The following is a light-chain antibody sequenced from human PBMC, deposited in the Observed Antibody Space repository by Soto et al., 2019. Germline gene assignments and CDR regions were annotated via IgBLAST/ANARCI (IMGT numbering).Light chain of an antibody. J-gene: IGKJ1*01. CDR3: QQRSNWPRT. V-gene: IGKV3-11*01. CDR2: DAS. Sequence: EIVLTQSPATLSLSPGERATLSCRASQSVSSYLAWYQQKPGQAPRLLIYDASNRATGIPARFSGSGSGTDFIFSISSLEPEDFAVYDCQQRSNWPRTFGQGTKVE. CDR1: QSVSSY.